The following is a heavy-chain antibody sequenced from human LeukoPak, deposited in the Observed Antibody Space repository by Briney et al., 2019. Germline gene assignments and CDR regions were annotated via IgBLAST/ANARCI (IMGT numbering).Heavy chain of an antibody. J-gene: IGHJ6*02. Sequence: SETLSLTCTVSGGSISSYYWSWIRQPPGKGLEWIGYIYYSGSTNYNPSLKSRVTISVDTSKNQFSLKLSSVTAADTAVYYCARAPPYSSSWYYYYGMDVWGQGTTVTVSS. CDR2: IYYSGST. CDR1: GGSISSYY. V-gene: IGHV4-59*01. CDR3: ARAPPYSSSWYYYYGMDV. D-gene: IGHD6-13*01.